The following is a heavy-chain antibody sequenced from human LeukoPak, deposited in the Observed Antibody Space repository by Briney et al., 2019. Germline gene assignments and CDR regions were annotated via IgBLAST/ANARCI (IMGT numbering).Heavy chain of an antibody. Sequence: PSETLSLTCAVSGGSNNSGSYSWSWIRQPPGKGLEWIGYIYPRGSTYYNPSLKSRVILSLDKSANQFSLNLSSVTAADTAVYYCARFSPRAMGNYLDFWGQGTLVTVSS. CDR1: GGSNNSGSYS. V-gene: IGHV4-30-2*01. CDR2: IYPRGST. CDR3: ARFSPRAMGNYLDF. D-gene: IGHD7-27*01. J-gene: IGHJ4*02.